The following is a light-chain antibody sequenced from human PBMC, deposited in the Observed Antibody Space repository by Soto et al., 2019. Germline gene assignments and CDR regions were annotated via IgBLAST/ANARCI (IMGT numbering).Light chain of an antibody. CDR2: EVN. J-gene: IGLJ1*01. CDR3: SSYTSSSPIYV. Sequence: TEPASVCGSPRQSITISCTGASSDVGGYTYVSCYQQHPGKAPKLMIYEVNNRPSGVSHRFSGSKSGKTASLTISGLQAEDEADYYCSSYTSSSPIYVFRNGTKVTVL. V-gene: IGLV2-14*01. CDR1: SSDVGGYTY.